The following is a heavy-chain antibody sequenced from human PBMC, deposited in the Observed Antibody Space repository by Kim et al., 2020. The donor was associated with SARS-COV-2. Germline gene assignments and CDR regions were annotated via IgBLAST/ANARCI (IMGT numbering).Heavy chain of an antibody. D-gene: IGHD3-22*01. J-gene: IGHJ4*02. CDR3: AREADTYYYDSSGLGFDY. Sequence: KGRFTISSDDSQNSLYLQMNSLKTEDTAVYYCAREADTYYYDSSGLGFDYWGQGPLVTVSS. V-gene: IGHV3-72*01.